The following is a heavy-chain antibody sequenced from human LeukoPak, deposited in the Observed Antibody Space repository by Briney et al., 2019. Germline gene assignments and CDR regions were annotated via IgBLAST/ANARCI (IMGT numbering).Heavy chain of an antibody. D-gene: IGHD3-22*01. J-gene: IGHJ4*02. CDR2: MKPNSGNT. V-gene: IGHV1-8*01. Sequence: ASVKVSCKASGYTFTSYDINWVRQATGQGLEWMGWMKPNSGNTGYAPKFQGRVTIRKNTSISTAYMELSSLRSEDTAVYYWARAYYYDSSGYGGADYWGQGTLVTVSS. CDR1: GYTFTSYD. CDR3: ARAYYYDSSGYGGADY.